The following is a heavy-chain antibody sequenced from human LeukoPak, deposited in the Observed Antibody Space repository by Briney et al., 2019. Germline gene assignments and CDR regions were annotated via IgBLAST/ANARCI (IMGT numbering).Heavy chain of an antibody. D-gene: IGHD3-22*01. V-gene: IGHV1-3*01. CDR1: GYTFTSYA. J-gene: IGHJ3*02. Sequence: GASVKVSCKASGYTFTSYAMRWVRQAPGQRLEWMGWINAGNGNTKYSQKFQGRVTITRDTSASTAYMELSSLRSEDTAVYYCARDLYSSYDSSGYRTGYDAFDIWGQGTMVTVSS. CDR2: INAGNGNT. CDR3: ARDLYSSYDSSGYRTGYDAFDI.